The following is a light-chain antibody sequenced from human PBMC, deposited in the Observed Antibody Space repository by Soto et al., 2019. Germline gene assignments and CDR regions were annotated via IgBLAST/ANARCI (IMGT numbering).Light chain of an antibody. Sequence: EIVLTQSPATLSLSPGERATLCCWASQSVSSYLAWYQQKPGQAPRLLIYDASNRATGIPARFSGSGSGTDFTLTISSLEPEDFAVYYCQQRSNWPPYTFGQGTKLEIK. V-gene: IGKV3-11*01. CDR3: QQRSNWPPYT. CDR1: QSVSSY. J-gene: IGKJ2*01. CDR2: DAS.